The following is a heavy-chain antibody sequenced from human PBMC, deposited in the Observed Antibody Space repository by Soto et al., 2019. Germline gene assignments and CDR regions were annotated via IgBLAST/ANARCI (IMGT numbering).Heavy chain of an antibody. Sequence: VQLLDSGGGLVQPGGSLRLSCAASGFTFSTYGIHWVRQAPGKGLEWVALISYDGGSKYYGDSVKGRFIISRDNSHNTVSLQMNSLRADDTAVYFCAKEQLAMTVVVADYFDSWGQGTLVTVSS. D-gene: IGHD3-22*01. CDR2: ISYDGGSK. J-gene: IGHJ4*02. CDR3: AKEQLAMTVVVADYFDS. CDR1: GFTFSTYG. V-gene: IGHV3-30*18.